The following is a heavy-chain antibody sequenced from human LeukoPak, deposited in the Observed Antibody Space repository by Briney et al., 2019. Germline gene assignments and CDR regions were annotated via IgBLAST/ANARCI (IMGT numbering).Heavy chain of an antibody. D-gene: IGHD2-21*02. CDR2: IYYSGST. CDR3: ARRLRTYCGGDCYSGGAIDY. Sequence: SETLSLTCTVSGGSISSGDYYWRWIRQPPGKGLEWIGYIYYSGSTYYNPSLKSRVTISVDTSKNQFSLKLSSVTAADTAVYYCARRLRTYCGGDCYSGGAIDYWGQGTLVTVSS. V-gene: IGHV4-30-4*01. CDR1: GGSISSGDYY. J-gene: IGHJ4*02.